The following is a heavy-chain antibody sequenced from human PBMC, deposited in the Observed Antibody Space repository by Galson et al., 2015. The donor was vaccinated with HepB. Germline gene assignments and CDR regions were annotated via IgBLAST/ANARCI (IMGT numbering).Heavy chain of an antibody. Sequence: SLRLSCAASGFTFSSYSMNWVRQAPGKGLEWVSYISSSSSTIYYADSVKGRFTISRDNAKNSLYLQMNSLRAEDTAVYYCARAATWIQLWITATPEKDIPTMDVWGKGTTVTVSS. CDR2: ISSSSSTI. V-gene: IGHV3-48*01. CDR3: ARAATWIQLWITATPEKDIPTMDV. CDR1: GFTFSSYS. D-gene: IGHD5-18*01. J-gene: IGHJ6*03.